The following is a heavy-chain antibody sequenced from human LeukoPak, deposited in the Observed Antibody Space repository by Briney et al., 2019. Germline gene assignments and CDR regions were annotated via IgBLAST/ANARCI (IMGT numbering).Heavy chain of an antibody. D-gene: IGHD6-19*01. CDR2: ISGGGGTT. CDR1: GLTFNSYA. V-gene: IGHV3-23*01. Sequence: GGSLRLSCAASGLTFNSYALNWVRQAPGKGQQWVSFISGGGGTTDYADSVKGRFTISRDNSKKMLYLQMNSLRAEDTAVYYCAKVHTSGWSRTSYSFDSWGQGTLVTVSS. CDR3: AKVHTSGWSRTSYSFDS. J-gene: IGHJ4*02.